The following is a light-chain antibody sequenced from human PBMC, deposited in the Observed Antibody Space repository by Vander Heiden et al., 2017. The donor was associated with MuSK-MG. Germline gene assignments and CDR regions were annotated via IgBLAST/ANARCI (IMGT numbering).Light chain of an antibody. Sequence: DIVMTQSPDSLAVSLGERATINCKSSQSVLYSSNNKNYLAWYQQKPGQPPKLLIYWASTRESGVPDRFSGSGSGTDFTLTISSLQAEDVAVYYCQQYDSTPYHFGQGTRLEIK. V-gene: IGKV4-1*01. CDR3: QQYDSTPYH. CDR1: QSVLYSSNNKNY. CDR2: WAS. J-gene: IGKJ5*01.